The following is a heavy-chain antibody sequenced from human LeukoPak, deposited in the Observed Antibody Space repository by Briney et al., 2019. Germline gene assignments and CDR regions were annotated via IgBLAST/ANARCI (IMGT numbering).Heavy chain of an antibody. Sequence: GSPRLSCAAAGFSFSSYALSWVSRAPAGGRVGVSRNRGEGETFHADSVKGRFTLSRDDSRNTVYLQLNNLRVEDTAIYYCARASWVPNADAVWWGQGTQVTVSS. CDR1: GFSFSSYA. J-gene: IGHJ4*02. V-gene: IGHV3-23*01. CDR2: NRGEGET. D-gene: IGHD1-1*01. CDR3: ARASWVPNADAVW.